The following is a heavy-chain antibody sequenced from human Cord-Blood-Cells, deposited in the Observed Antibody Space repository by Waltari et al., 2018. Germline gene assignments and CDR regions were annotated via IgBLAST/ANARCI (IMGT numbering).Heavy chain of an antibody. CDR2: ISSSSSYI. CDR3: AREPDYGDYFDY. V-gene: IGHV3-21*01. D-gene: IGHD4-17*01. J-gene: IGHJ4*02. CDR1: GFTFSSYS. Sequence: EVRLVESGGGMVTPGGTLRPSCAASGFTFSSYSMNWVRQAPGKGLEWVSSISSSSSYIYYADSVKGRFTISRDNAKNSLYLQMNSLRAEDTAVYYCAREPDYGDYFDYWGQGTLVTVSS.